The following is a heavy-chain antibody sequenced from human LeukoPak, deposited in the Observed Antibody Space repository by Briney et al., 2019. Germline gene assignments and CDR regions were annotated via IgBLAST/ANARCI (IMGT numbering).Heavy chain of an antibody. CDR1: GGTFSSYA. V-gene: IGHV1-69*05. D-gene: IGHD2-2*01. Sequence: SVKVSCKASGGTFSSYAISWVRQAPGQGLEWMGGIIPIFGTANYAQKFQGRVTITTDESTGTAYMELSSLRSEDTAVYYCASPPKGYCSSTSCYGYDYYYMDVWGKGTTVTVSS. CDR2: IIPIFGTA. CDR3: ASPPKGYCSSTSCYGYDYYYMDV. J-gene: IGHJ6*03.